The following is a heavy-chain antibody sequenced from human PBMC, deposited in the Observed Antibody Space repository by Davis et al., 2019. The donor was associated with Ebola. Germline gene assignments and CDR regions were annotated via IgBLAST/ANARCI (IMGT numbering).Heavy chain of an antibody. V-gene: IGHV4-38-2*02. J-gene: IGHJ4*02. CDR2: MHQTWST. Sequence: SETLSLTCTVSGYSISSGYYWGWIRQPPGKGLEWIWSMHQTWSTYYNPYLKCRFIIAVDTSKHQFSLNLSSVTAADTAVYYCATSSGWLYFDNWGQGTLVTVSS. D-gene: IGHD6-19*01. CDR1: GYSISSGYY. CDR3: ATSSGWLYFDN.